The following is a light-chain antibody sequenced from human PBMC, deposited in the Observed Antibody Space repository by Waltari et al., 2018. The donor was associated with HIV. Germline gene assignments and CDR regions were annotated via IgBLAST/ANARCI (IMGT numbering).Light chain of an antibody. Sequence: QPVLTQPPSASGTPRQRVIISCSGSSSTIGRHAVSWYQHLPGATPTLLIFGNNQRSSGVPDRFSGSKSATSASLAISGLRSVDEADYSCAAWDDSLDGPVFGGGTKLTVL. J-gene: IGLJ2*01. CDR2: GNN. V-gene: IGLV1-44*01. CDR3: AAWDDSLDGPV. CDR1: SSTIGRHA.